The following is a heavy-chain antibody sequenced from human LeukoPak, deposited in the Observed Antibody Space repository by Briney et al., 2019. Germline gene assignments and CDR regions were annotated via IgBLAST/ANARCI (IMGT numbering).Heavy chain of an antibody. V-gene: IGHV4-4*09. Sequence: PSETLSLTCTVSGASPYWTWIRQPPGKGLKWIGYIYSTTGTTNSNPSLKSRVTISLDTSKKHLSLKLSAVTAADTAVYYCARGYGWFDPWGQGILVIVSS. CDR1: GASPY. J-gene: IGHJ5*02. CDR2: IYSTTGTT. D-gene: IGHD3-10*01. CDR3: ARGYGWFDP.